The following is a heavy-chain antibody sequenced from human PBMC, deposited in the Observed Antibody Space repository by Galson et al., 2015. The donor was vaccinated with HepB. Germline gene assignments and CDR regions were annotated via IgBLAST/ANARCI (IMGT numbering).Heavy chain of an antibody. V-gene: IGHV3-21*01. J-gene: IGHJ3*02. CDR3: ARSTVTTLSDTFDI. CDR1: GFTFSSYN. CDR2: ISSSSSYI. Sequence: SLRLSCAASGFTFSSYNMNWVRQAPGKGLEWVSSISSSSSYICYADSVKGRFTISRDNAKNSLYLQMNSLRAEDTAVYYCARSTVTTLSDTFDIWGQGTMVTVSS. D-gene: IGHD4-11*01.